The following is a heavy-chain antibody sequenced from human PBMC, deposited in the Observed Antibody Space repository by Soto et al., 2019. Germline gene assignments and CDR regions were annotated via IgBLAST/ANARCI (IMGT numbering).Heavy chain of an antibody. CDR3: ARLVLEGMDV. J-gene: IGHJ6*02. D-gene: IGHD6-13*01. CDR2: IYPAYSDI. Sequence: PGESLKISCKASGYSFTSFWIGWVRQMPGKGLEWMGIIYPAYSDIRYSPSFQGQVTISADKSISTAYLQWSSLKASDTAMYYCARLVLEGMDVWGQGTTVTVSS. CDR1: GYSFTSFW. V-gene: IGHV5-51*01.